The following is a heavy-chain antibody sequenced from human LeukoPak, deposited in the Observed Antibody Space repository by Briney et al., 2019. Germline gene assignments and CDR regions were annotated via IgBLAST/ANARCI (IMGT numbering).Heavy chain of an antibody. J-gene: IGHJ5*02. CDR3: ARVPEQWKWFDP. D-gene: IGHD6-19*01. CDR2: MSWIGGTT. Sequence: RGALRLSPAPSGFTPYGYSMSSGRPAPGKGLRWGSGMSWIGGTTASADSVRARFTISRANATNSLYLQMNSLRPEATPCYYFARVPEQWKWFDPWGEGGLVTVSS. CDR1: GFTPYGYS. V-gene: IGHV3-20*03.